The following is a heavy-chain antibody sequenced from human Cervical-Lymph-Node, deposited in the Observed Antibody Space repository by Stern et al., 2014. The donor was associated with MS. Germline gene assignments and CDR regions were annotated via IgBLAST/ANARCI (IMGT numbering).Heavy chain of an antibody. CDR2: IYTSGST. D-gene: IGHD2-15*01. Sequence: QVQLQESGPGLVKPSQTLSLTCTVSGGAISSGSYYWSWIRQPAGKGLEWIGRIYTSGSTNYNPSLKSRVTISVDTSKNQFSLKLSSVTAADTAVYYCARVENCSGGSCYTGGWFDPWGQGTLVTVSS. CDR1: GGAISSGSYY. J-gene: IGHJ5*02. V-gene: IGHV4-61*02. CDR3: ARVENCSGGSCYTGGWFDP.